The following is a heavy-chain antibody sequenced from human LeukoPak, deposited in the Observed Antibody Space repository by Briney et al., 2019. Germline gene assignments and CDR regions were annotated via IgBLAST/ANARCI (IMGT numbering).Heavy chain of an antibody. CDR1: GFTFSSYS. V-gene: IGHV3-21*01. CDR2: ISSSSSYI. J-gene: IGHJ4*02. Sequence: GGSLRLSCAASGFTFSSYSMNWVRQAPGKGLEWVSSISSSSSYIYYADSVKGRFTISRDNAKNSLHLQMNSLRAEDTAVYYCAREDVTGTLDYWGQGTLVTVSS. CDR3: AREDVTGTLDY. D-gene: IGHD1-7*01.